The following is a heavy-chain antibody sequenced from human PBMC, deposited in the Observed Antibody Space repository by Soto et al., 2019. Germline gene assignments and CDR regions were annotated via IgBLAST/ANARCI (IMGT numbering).Heavy chain of an antibody. Sequence: SETLSLTCTVSGGSISSSSYYWGWIRQPPGKGLEWIGGIYYSGSTYYNPSLKSRVTISVDTSKNQFSLKLSSVTAADTAVYYCARSFRITVFGVGIKPPWDYYYMGGWGKGTSVTVSS. D-gene: IGHD3-3*01. CDR2: IYYSGST. J-gene: IGHJ6*03. V-gene: IGHV4-39*01. CDR3: ARSFRITVFGVGIKPPWDYYYMGG. CDR1: GGSISSSSYY.